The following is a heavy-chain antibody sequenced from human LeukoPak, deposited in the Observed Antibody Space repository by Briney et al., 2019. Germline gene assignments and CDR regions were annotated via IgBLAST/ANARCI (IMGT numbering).Heavy chain of an antibody. D-gene: IGHD2-2*01. V-gene: IGHV3-30*02. J-gene: IGHJ3*02. CDR1: GFTFSSYG. CDR3: ARGYCSSINCYAFDI. Sequence: GGSLRLSCAASGFTFSSYGMHWVRQAPGKGLEWVAFIRYDGSNKYYADSVKGRFTITRDNSKNTLYLQMNSLRADDTAVYYCARGYCSSINCYAFDIWGQGTMVTVSS. CDR2: IRYDGSNK.